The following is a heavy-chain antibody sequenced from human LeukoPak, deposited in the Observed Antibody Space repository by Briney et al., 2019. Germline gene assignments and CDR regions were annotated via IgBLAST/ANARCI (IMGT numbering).Heavy chain of an antibody. J-gene: IGHJ3*02. CDR3: ARDRITPTPPLDAFDI. CDR2: ISSSSSYI. CDR1: GFTFDDYA. Sequence: NPGRSLRLSCAASGFTFDDYAMHWVRKAPGKGLEWVSSISSSSSYIYYADSVKGRFTISIDNAKNSLYLQMNSLRAEDTAVYYCARDRITPTPPLDAFDIWGQGTMVTVSS. V-gene: IGHV3-21*01. D-gene: IGHD3-10*01.